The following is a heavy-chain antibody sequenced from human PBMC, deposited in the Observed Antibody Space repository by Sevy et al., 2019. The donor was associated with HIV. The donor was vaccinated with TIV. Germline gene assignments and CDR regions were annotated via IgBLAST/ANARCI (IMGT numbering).Heavy chain of an antibody. Sequence: GGSLRLSCAASGFTFSRYGMHWVRQAPGKGLEWVAVISYDGSNKYYADSVKGRFTISRDNSKNTLYLQMNSLRAEDTAVYYCAKKLEPGNYFDYWGQGTLVTVSS. CDR2: ISYDGSNK. CDR3: AKKLEPGNYFDY. V-gene: IGHV3-30*18. J-gene: IGHJ4*02. CDR1: GFTFSRYG. D-gene: IGHD1-1*01.